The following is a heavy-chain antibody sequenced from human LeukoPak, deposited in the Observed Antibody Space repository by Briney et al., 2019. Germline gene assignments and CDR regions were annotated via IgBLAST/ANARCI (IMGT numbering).Heavy chain of an antibody. Sequence: PSETLSLTCTVSSGSISSYYWSWIRQPPGKGLEWIGYIHYSGSTNYNPSLKSRVIISVDTSKNQFSLKLSSVTAADTAVYYCAREAPICSGGTCYDYWGQGTLVTVSS. D-gene: IGHD2-15*01. V-gene: IGHV4-59*01. CDR1: SGSISSYY. CDR2: IHYSGST. J-gene: IGHJ4*02. CDR3: AREAPICSGGTCYDY.